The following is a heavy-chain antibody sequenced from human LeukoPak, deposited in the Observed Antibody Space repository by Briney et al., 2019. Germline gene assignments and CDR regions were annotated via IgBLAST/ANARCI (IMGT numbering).Heavy chain of an antibody. D-gene: IGHD2-2*03. CDR1: GFTFSSYE. CDR2: ISSSGSNI. V-gene: IGHV3-48*03. CDR3: ARDWMSWGFDP. J-gene: IGHJ5*02. Sequence: PGGSLRLSCAASGFTFSSYEMNWVRQAPGKGLEWVSYISSSGSNIYYADSVKGRFTISRDNAKNSLYLQMNSLRAEDTAAYYCARDWMSWGFDPWGQGTLVTVSS.